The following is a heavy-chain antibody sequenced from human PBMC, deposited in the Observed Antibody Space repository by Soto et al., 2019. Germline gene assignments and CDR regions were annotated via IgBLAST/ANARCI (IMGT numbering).Heavy chain of an antibody. J-gene: IGHJ6*02. D-gene: IGHD6-13*01. V-gene: IGHV3-21*01. CDR1: GFTFNDFS. CDR3: ARNPTQQLDDYYYYYGMDV. Sequence: GGSLRLSCAASGFTFNDFSMNWVRQAAGRGPEWVSSIDTTSGYIYYADSVKGRFTISRDNAKNSLYLQMNSLRDEDTAVYYCARNPTQQLDDYYYYYGMDVWGQGTTVTVSS. CDR2: IDTTSGYI.